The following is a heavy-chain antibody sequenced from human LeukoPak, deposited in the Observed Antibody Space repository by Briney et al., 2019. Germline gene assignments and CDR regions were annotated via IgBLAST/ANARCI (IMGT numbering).Heavy chain of an antibody. CDR3: ARGFDFWSGYSFDP. CDR2: INPNSGGT. CDR1: GYTFTGYY. D-gene: IGHD3-3*01. J-gene: IGHJ5*02. V-gene: IGHV1-2*06. Sequence: ASVKVSCKASGYTFTGYYMHWVRQAPGQGLEWMGRINPNSGGTNYAQKFQGRVTMTRDTSISTAYMELSRLRSDDTAVYYCARGFDFWSGYSFDPWGQGTLVTVSS.